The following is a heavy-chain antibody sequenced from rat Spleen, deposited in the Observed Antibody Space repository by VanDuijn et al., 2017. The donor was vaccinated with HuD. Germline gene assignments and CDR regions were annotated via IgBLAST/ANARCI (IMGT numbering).Heavy chain of an antibody. CDR1: GYSITSNY. CDR2: ISYSGNT. D-gene: IGHD1-2*01. CDR3: AKYSSSIYAYYWYFDL. Sequence: EVQLQESGPGLVKPSQSLSLTCSVTGYSITSNYWGWIRKFPGNKMEWMGYISYSGNTNYNPSLESRISITRGTSKNQFFLQLNSVTTEDTATYYCAKYSSSIYAYYWYFDLWGPGVVVTVSS. V-gene: IGHV3-1*01. J-gene: IGHJ1*01.